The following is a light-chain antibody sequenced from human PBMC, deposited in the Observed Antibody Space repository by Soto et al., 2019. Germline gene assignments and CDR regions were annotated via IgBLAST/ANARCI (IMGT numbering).Light chain of an antibody. CDR2: AVS. Sequence: QSALTQPASVSGSPGQSITISCTGTSSDVGSYNLVSWYQQHPGKAPKLMIYAVSKRPSGVSNRFSGSKSGNTASLTISGLQAEDEADYYCSSYAGSSPLYVFGTGTKVTVL. J-gene: IGLJ1*01. CDR1: SSDVGSYNL. CDR3: SSYAGSSPLYV. V-gene: IGLV2-23*02.